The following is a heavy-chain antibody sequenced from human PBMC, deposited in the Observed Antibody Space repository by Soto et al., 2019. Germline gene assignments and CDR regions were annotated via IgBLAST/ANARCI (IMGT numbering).Heavy chain of an antibody. V-gene: IGHV4-59*12. J-gene: IGHJ4*02. D-gene: IGHD3-16*02. CDR1: GGSITDYY. CDR2: IHYSGST. Sequence: SETLSLTCTVSGGSITDYYWSWIRQSPRKGLEWIGNIHYSGSTNYNPSLKGRVTISVDTSKTQFSLKLTSATAADTAVYYCARGKLSDYVWGSYRYHFDYWGQGTVVTVSS. CDR3: ARGKLSDYVWGSYRYHFDY.